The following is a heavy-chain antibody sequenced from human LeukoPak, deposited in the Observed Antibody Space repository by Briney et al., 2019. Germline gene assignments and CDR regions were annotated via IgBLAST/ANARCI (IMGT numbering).Heavy chain of an antibody. Sequence: SETLSLACAVYGGSFSGYYWSWIRQPPGKGLEWIGEINHSGITNYNPSLKSRVTISVDTSKNQFSLKLSSVTAADTAVYYCARITGTTKVDYWGHGTLVTVSS. D-gene: IGHD1-14*01. CDR2: INHSGIT. CDR1: GGSFSGYY. V-gene: IGHV4-34*01. CDR3: ARITGTTKVDY. J-gene: IGHJ4*01.